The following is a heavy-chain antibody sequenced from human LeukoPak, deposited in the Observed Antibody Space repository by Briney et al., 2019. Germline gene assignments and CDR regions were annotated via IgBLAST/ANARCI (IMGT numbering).Heavy chain of an antibody. Sequence: GGSLRLSCAGSGITFSSYSMNWVRQAPGKGLEWVSSISSSSSYIYYADSVKGRFTISRDNAKNSLYLQMNSLRAEDTAVYYCARTPLGGYSSGWYSHWGQGTLVTVSS. D-gene: IGHD6-13*01. J-gene: IGHJ4*02. V-gene: IGHV3-21*01. CDR1: GITFSSYS. CDR2: ISSSSSYI. CDR3: ARTPLGGYSSGWYSH.